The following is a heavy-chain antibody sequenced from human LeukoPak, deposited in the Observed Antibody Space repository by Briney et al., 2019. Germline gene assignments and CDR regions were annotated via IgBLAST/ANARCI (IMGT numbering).Heavy chain of an antibody. CDR3: AREYNRNNEYSHDY. CDR1: GFTFSSYA. J-gene: IGHJ4*02. D-gene: IGHD2/OR15-2a*01. Sequence: QPGGSLRLSCAASGFTFSSYAMSWVRQAPGKGLEWVADIHRDGSKQYYVASVKGRFTISRDNAKNSLYLQMNSLRAEDTAVYYCAREYNRNNEYSHDYWGPGTLVSVSS. CDR2: IHRDGSKQ. V-gene: IGHV3-7*01.